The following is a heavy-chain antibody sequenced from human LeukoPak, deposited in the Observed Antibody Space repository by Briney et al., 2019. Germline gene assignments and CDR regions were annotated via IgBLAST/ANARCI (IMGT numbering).Heavy chain of an antibody. Sequence: GGSLRLSCAASGFTFSSYAMHSVRQPPGKGLEYVSAISSNGGTTYYANSVKVRFTISRDNSKNTLYLQMGSLRAEDMAVYYCAGGLSGWPKGYFDYWGQGTLVTVSS. D-gene: IGHD6-19*01. CDR2: ISSNGGTT. CDR3: AGGLSGWPKGYFDY. V-gene: IGHV3-64*01. CDR1: GFTFSSYA. J-gene: IGHJ4*02.